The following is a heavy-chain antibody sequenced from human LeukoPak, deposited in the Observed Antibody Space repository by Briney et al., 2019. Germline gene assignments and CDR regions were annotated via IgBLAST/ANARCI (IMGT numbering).Heavy chain of an antibody. Sequence: SSETLSLTCTVSGGSISSYYWSWIRQPPGKGLEWIGSIYHTGSSYYNPSLKSRVTISLDTSKNQFSLKLSSVTAADTAVYYCARVSLPGELRIHWGQGTLVTVSS. J-gene: IGHJ4*02. D-gene: IGHD1-26*01. CDR2: IYHTGSS. V-gene: IGHV4-38-2*02. CDR1: GGSISSYY. CDR3: ARVSLPGELRIH.